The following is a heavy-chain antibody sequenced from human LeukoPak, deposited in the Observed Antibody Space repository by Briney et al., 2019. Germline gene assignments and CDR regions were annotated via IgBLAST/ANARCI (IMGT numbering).Heavy chain of an antibody. J-gene: IGHJ4*02. Sequence: GGSLRLSCAASGFAFSGHWMSWVRQAPGKGLEWVANINQGGSDNYYVDSVKGRFTISRDNANNLLYLQMNSLRGEDTAVYYCTRDRSRAEDDWGQGTLVTVSS. V-gene: IGHV3-7*01. CDR1: GFAFSGHW. CDR3: TRDRSRAEDD. CDR2: INQGGSDN. D-gene: IGHD1-14*01.